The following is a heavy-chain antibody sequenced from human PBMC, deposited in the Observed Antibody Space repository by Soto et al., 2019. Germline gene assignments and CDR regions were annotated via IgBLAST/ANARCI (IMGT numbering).Heavy chain of an antibody. Sequence: QVQLQESGPGLVKPSQTLSLTCTVSGGSISSGGYYWSWIRQHPGKGLEWIGYIYYSGSTYYNPSLKSRVTLSVDTSKNQFSLKLTSVTAADTAVYYCARDRQGDYGDYNYYYYGMDVWGQGTTVTVSS. J-gene: IGHJ6*02. D-gene: IGHD4-17*01. CDR1: GGSISSGGYY. CDR3: ARDRQGDYGDYNYYYYGMDV. V-gene: IGHV4-31*03. CDR2: IYYSGST.